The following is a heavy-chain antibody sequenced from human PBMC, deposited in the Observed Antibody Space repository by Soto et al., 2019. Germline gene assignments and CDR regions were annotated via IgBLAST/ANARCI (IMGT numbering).Heavy chain of an antibody. CDR1: GFTFSSYS. Sequence: SCKASGFTFSSYSMNWVRQAPGKGLEWVSSISSSSSYIYYADSVKGRFTISRDNAKNSLYLQMNSLRAEDTAVYYCARVTGYPNEFDYWGQGTLVTVSS. CDR3: ARVTGYPNEFDY. V-gene: IGHV3-21*01. J-gene: IGHJ4*02. CDR2: ISSSSSYI. D-gene: IGHD3-9*01.